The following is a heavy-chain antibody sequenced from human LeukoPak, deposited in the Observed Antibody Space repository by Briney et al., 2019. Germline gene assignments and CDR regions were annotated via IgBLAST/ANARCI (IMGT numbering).Heavy chain of an antibody. D-gene: IGHD3-3*01. CDR2: IWYDGSNK. CDR1: GFTFSSYG. CDR3: ARGAGTIFGVVGAEYFQH. V-gene: IGHV3-33*01. J-gene: IGHJ1*01. Sequence: GGSLRLSCAASGFTFSSYGMHWVRQAPGKGLEWVAVIWYDGSNKYYADSVKGRFTISRDNSKNTLYLQMNSLRAEDTAVYYCARGAGTIFGVVGAEYFQHWGQGTLVTVSS.